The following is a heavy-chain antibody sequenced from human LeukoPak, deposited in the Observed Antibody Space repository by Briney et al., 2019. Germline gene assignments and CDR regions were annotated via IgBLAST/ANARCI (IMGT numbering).Heavy chain of an antibody. J-gene: IGHJ3*02. CDR1: GGSISSYY. D-gene: IGHD6-19*01. Sequence: SETLSLTCTVSGGSISSYYWSWIRQPPGKGLEWIGYIYNRGSTNYNPSLKSRVTISVDTSKNQFSLKLNSVTAADTAVYYCAREEYSSGWRTNDAFDIWGQGTMVTVSS. CDR2: IYNRGST. V-gene: IGHV4-59*01. CDR3: AREEYSSGWRTNDAFDI.